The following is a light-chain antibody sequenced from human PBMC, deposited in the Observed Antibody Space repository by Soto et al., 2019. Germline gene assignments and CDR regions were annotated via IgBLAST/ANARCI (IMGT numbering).Light chain of an antibody. CDR2: EAA. J-gene: IGKJ3*01. CDR1: QNIYKW. CDR3: QQLNSYPLT. V-gene: IGKV1-5*01. Sequence: DIQMTQSPSTLSASIGDRVTITCRASQNIYKWLAWYQQKPQKAPKVLIFEAAALETGVSPRFSGSGSGTEFTLTISSLQPDDFATYYCQQLNSYPLTFGPGTTVDIK.